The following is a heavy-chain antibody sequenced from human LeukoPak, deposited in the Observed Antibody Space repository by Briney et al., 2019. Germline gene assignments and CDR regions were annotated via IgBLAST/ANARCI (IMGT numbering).Heavy chain of an antibody. D-gene: IGHD6-25*01. V-gene: IGHV3-23*01. CDR3: ARTFSGFDPTFDY. Sequence: PGGSLRLSCAASGFTFSSHDMNWVRQVPGKGVVWVSTISADGDGPQCADCVKGRFTISRDNSKNTLFLQRNSLRDGDRAVYFCARTFSGFDPTFDYWGQGTLVTVSS. J-gene: IGHJ4*02. CDR1: GFTFSSHD. CDR2: ISADGDGP.